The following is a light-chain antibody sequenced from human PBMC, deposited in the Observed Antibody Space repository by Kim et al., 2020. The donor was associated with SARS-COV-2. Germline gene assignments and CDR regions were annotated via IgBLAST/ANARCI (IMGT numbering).Light chain of an antibody. J-gene: IGKJ1*01. CDR2: GAS. Sequence: IVLTQSPGTLSLSPGERATLSCRASQSVSSMYLAWYQQKPGQAPRLLIYGASNRATGIPDRFSGSGSGTGFTLNISRLEPEDCAVYCCQQYENSPWTFGQGTKVDIK. CDR1: QSVSSMY. V-gene: IGKV3-20*01. CDR3: QQYENSPWT.